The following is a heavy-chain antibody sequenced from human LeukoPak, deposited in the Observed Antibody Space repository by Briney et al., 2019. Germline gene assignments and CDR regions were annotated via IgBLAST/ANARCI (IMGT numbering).Heavy chain of an antibody. Sequence: GGSLRLSCAASGFIFSNKWMSWVRQAPGKGLEWVATISLDGGVKYYVDSVKGRFTISRDNSKNTLYLQMNSLRAEDTAVYYCAREIVVVVADLYYFDYWGQGTLVTVSS. CDR2: ISLDGGVK. D-gene: IGHD2-15*01. V-gene: IGHV3-7*01. J-gene: IGHJ4*02. CDR3: AREIVVVVADLYYFDY. CDR1: GFIFSNKW.